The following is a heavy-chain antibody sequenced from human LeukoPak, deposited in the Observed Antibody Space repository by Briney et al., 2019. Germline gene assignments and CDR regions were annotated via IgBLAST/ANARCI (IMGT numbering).Heavy chain of an antibody. J-gene: IGHJ5*02. CDR1: GGSISSYY. CDR3: ARDRKQWLRGPFDP. Sequence: PSETLSLTCTVSGGSISSYYWNWIRQPPGKGLEWIGYIYSGSTNYNPSFKSRVTISVDTSKNQFSLKLTSVTAADTAVYYCARDRKQWLRGPFDPWGQGTLVSVSS. V-gene: IGHV4-59*01. D-gene: IGHD6-19*01. CDR2: IYSGST.